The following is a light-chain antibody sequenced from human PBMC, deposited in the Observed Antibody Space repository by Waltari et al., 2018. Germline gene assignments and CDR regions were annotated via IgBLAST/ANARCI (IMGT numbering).Light chain of an antibody. J-gene: IGKJ4*02. CDR1: QSLLHSNGNTY. Sequence: DVVMTQSPLSQPITPGQPASISCRSSQSLLHSNGNTYLSWFHQKPGQPPRRLIYEVSNQDSGVPDRFSGSGAGTDFTLKISRVEAEDVGIYFCGQGTHLPPTFGGGTKVEIQ. CDR3: GQGTHLPPT. CDR2: EVS. V-gene: IGKV2-30*02.